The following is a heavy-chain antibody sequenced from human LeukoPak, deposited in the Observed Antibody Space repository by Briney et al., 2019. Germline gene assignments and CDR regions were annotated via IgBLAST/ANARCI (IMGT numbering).Heavy chain of an antibody. CDR3: VKTVYGTMVRGVITSPFDY. V-gene: IGHV3-64D*06. CDR1: GFTFSSYA. J-gene: IGHJ4*02. Sequence: PGGSLRLSCSACGFTFSSYAMHWVRQAPGKGLKYVSAISSNGGSTYYADSVKGRFTISRDNSKNTLYLQMSSLRAEDTAVYYCVKTVYGTMVRGVITSPFDYWGQGTLVTVSS. CDR2: ISSNGGST. D-gene: IGHD3-10*01.